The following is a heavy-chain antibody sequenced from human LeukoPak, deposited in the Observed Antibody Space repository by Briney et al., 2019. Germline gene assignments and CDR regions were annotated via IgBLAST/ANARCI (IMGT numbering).Heavy chain of an antibody. Sequence: GGSLRLSCAASGFTFSNAWMSWVRQAPGKRLEWVSSISSSSSYIYYADSVKGRFTISRDNAKNSLYLQMNSLRAEDTAVYYCAREYAVTTRDPYYYYYGMDVWGQGTTVTVSS. J-gene: IGHJ6*02. D-gene: IGHD4-17*01. V-gene: IGHV3-21*01. CDR2: ISSSSSYI. CDR1: GFTFSNAW. CDR3: AREYAVTTRDPYYYYYGMDV.